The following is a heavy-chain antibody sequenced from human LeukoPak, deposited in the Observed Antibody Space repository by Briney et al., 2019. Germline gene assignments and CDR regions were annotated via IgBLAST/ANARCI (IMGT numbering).Heavy chain of an antibody. CDR2: ISYDGSNK. CDR1: GFTFSSYA. J-gene: IGHJ6*02. Sequence: GGSLRLSCAASGFTFSSYAMHWVRQAPGKGLEWVAVISYDGSNKYYADSVKGRFTISRDNSKNTLYLQMNSLRAEDTAVYYCARGARRYYYYGMDAWGQGTTVTVSS. V-gene: IGHV3-30-3*01. CDR3: ARGARRYYYYGMDA.